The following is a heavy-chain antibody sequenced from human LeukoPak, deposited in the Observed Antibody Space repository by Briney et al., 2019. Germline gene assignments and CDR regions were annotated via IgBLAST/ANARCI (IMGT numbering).Heavy chain of an antibody. CDR1: GGSISSSSYY. CDR3: ASLLSGYDVVGDY. Sequence: SETLSLTCTVSGGSISSSSYYWGWIRQPPGKGLEWIGSIYYSGSTYYNPSLKSRVTISVDTSKNQFSLKLSSVTAADTAVYYCASLLSGYDVVGDYWGQGTLVTVSS. V-gene: IGHV4-39*01. J-gene: IGHJ4*02. CDR2: IYYSGST. D-gene: IGHD5-12*01.